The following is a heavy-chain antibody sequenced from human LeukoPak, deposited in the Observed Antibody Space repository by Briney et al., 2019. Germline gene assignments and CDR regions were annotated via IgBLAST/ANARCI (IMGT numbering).Heavy chain of an antibody. D-gene: IGHD1-26*01. CDR1: GGSFSGYY. CDR3: ARAGGVGRLFDY. Sequence: SETLSLTCAVYGGSFSGYYWSWIRQPPGKGLEWIGEINHSGSTNYNPSLKSRVTISVDTSKNQFSLKLSSVTAADTAVYYCARAGGVGRLFDYWGQGTLVTVSS. CDR2: INHSGST. J-gene: IGHJ4*02. V-gene: IGHV4-34*01.